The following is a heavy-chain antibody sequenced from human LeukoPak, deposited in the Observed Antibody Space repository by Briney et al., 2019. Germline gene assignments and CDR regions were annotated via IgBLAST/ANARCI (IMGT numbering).Heavy chain of an antibody. CDR2: ISAYNGNT. D-gene: IGHD2-15*01. CDR1: GYTFTSYG. CDR3: ARDGRERYCSGGSCQIDY. Sequence: ASVKVSCKASGYTFTSYGISWVRQAPGQGLEWMGWISAYNGNTNYAQKLQGRVTMTTDTSTSTAYMELRSLRSDDTAVYYCARDGRERYCSGGSCQIDYWGQGTLVTVSS. J-gene: IGHJ4*02. V-gene: IGHV1-18*01.